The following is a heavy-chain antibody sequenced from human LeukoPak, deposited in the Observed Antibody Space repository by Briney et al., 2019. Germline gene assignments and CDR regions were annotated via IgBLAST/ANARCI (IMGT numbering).Heavy chain of an antibody. D-gene: IGHD5-18*01. CDR2: IDASDSET. CDR3: ARQTAMGRSGDY. CDR1: GYSFTSYW. V-gene: IGHV5-51*01. Sequence: GESLKISCKASGYSFTSYWIGWVRDMPGKGLEWMGIIDASDSETRYTPSLQAQLPTSADKSLTTAYLQWNSLKASDTAMYYCARQTAMGRSGDYWGQGTLVTVSS. J-gene: IGHJ4*02.